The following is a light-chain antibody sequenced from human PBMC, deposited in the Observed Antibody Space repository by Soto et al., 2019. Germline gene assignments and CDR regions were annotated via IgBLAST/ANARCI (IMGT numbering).Light chain of an antibody. CDR2: GIS. V-gene: IGKV3-15*01. J-gene: IGKJ2*01. Sequence: ELVMTQSPAILSVSPGESATLSCRASQSVNSNYLAWYQQHPGQPPRLLIYGISTRATGIPARFSGSGSGTEFSLTISSLQAEDFAVYYCQQYSNSPSFNFGQGT. CDR3: QQYSNSPSFN. CDR1: QSVNSN.